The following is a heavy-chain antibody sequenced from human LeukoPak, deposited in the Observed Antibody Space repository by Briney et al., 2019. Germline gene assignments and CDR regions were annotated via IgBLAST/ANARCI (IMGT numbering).Heavy chain of an antibody. CDR2: ITGSGDTT. D-gene: IGHD3-9*01. CDR3: AKWGDYDILTGYYVSDF. CDR1: GFIFRNYA. Sequence: GGSLRLSCAASGFIFRNYAMSWVRQAPGKGLEGVSAITGSGDTTYYADSVKGRFTISGDNSKNTLYVEMNTLRAEDTAVYYCAKWGDYDILTGYYVSDFWGQGTLVTVSS. V-gene: IGHV3-23*01. J-gene: IGHJ4*02.